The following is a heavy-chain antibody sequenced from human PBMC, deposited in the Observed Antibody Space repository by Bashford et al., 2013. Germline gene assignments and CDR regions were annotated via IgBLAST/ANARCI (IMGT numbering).Heavy chain of an antibody. CDR2: INHNGFS. CDR3: AKDAGLHSIRRVFDY. D-gene: IGHD2-2*02. V-gene: IGHV4-34*01. Sequence: SETLSLTCAVSGESFRDYYWSWIRQSPGKGLEWIGEINHNGFSKSNPSLGSRVTISVDTTKKRFSLNLSSVTAEDTAVYYCAKDAGLHSIRRVFDYWGQGTLVTVSS. J-gene: IGHJ4*02. CDR1: GESFRDYY.